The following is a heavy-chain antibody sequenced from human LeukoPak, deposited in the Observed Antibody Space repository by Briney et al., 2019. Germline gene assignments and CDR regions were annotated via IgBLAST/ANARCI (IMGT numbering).Heavy chain of an antibody. Sequence: PGGPLRLSCTASGFSFSGHWMHWARQLPGKGLVWVSRISPTGSTTSYADSVKGRFTVSRDNAKNTLYLQVYNLRAEDTAVYYCARGPNSNWSGLDFWGQGTLLTVSS. J-gene: IGHJ4*02. D-gene: IGHD6-6*01. V-gene: IGHV3-74*01. CDR2: ISPTGSTT. CDR1: GFSFSGHW. CDR3: ARGPNSNWSGLDF.